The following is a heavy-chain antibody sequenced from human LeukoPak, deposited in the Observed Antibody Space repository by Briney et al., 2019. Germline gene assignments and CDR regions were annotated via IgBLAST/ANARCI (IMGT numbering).Heavy chain of an antibody. D-gene: IGHD3-3*01. V-gene: IGHV4-59*12. J-gene: IGHJ6*02. Sequence: SETLSLTCTVSGGSISSYYWSWIRQPPGKGPEWIGYIYYSGSTNYNPSLKSRVTISVDTSKNQFSLKLSSVTAADTAVYYCARGCYDSFAVGMDVWGQGTTVTVSS. CDR3: ARGCYDSFAVGMDV. CDR1: GGSISSYY. CDR2: IYYSGST.